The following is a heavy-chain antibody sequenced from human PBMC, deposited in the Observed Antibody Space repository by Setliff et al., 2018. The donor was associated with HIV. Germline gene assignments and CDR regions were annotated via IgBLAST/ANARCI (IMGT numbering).Heavy chain of an antibody. CDR1: GYSFTSYW. Sequence: GESLKISCQGSGYSFTSYWIAWVRQMPGKGLEWMGIIYPGDSDTRYSPSFQGQVTISADKSTNTAFLQWTSLRASDTAMYYCTRLWHENWGGVDYWGQGTLVTVSS. D-gene: IGHD3-16*01. V-gene: IGHV5-51*01. CDR2: IYPGDSDT. J-gene: IGHJ4*02. CDR3: TRLWHENWGGVDY.